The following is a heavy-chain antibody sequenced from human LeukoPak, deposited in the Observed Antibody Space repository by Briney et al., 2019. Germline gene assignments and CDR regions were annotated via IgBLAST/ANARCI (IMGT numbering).Heavy chain of an antibody. CDR2: ISYDGSDK. V-gene: IGHV3-30*18. CDR1: GFTFSSYG. J-gene: IGHJ5*02. Sequence: PGRSLRLSCAGSGFTFSSYGMHWVRQAPGKGLEWAAVISYDGSDKQYADSVKGRFIISRDNSKNTLYLQMNSLRVEDTAVYYCAKETPLGSSWFGPWGQGTLVTVSS. CDR3: AKETPLGSSWFGP. D-gene: IGHD1-26*01.